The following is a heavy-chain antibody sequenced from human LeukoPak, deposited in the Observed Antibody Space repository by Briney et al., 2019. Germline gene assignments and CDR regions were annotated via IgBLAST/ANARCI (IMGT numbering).Heavy chain of an antibody. CDR1: GYTLTELS. CDR2: FDPEDGET. Sequence: ASVKVSCKVSGYTLTELSMHWVRQAPGKGLEWMGGFDPEDGETIYAQKFQGRVTMTEDTSTDTAYMELSSLRSEDTAVYYCATEKKVGAPRTEYYYYMDVWGKGTTVTVSS. V-gene: IGHV1-24*01. CDR3: ATEKKVGAPRTEYYYYMDV. J-gene: IGHJ6*03. D-gene: IGHD1-26*01.